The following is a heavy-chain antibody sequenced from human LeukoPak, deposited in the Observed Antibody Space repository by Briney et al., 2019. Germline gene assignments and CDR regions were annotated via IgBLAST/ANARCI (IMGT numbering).Heavy chain of an antibody. Sequence: GESLKLSCAASGFTFSDSGMHWVRQASGKGLEWVGRIRSKANSYATAYAASVKGRFTISRDDSKNTAYLQMNSLKTEDTAVYYCTRYGDYPFDYWGQGTLVTVSS. V-gene: IGHV3-73*01. CDR2: IRSKANSYAT. D-gene: IGHD2-21*01. J-gene: IGHJ4*02. CDR1: GFTFSDSG. CDR3: TRYGDYPFDY.